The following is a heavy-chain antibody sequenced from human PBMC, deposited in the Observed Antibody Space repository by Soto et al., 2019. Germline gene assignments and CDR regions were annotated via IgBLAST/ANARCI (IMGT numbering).Heavy chain of an antibody. CDR2: VYYTGST. J-gene: IGHJ4*02. D-gene: IGHD6-19*01. CDR1: GGSISGSY. CDR3: ARSVAVPGAHIDY. V-gene: IGHV4-59*01. Sequence: SETLSLTCSVSGGSISGSYWSWIRQSPGKGLEWLGYVYYTGSTNYSPSLRSRVSISVDTSKNEFSLRLSSVTAADTAVYFCARSVAVPGAHIDYWGEGTQVTVYS.